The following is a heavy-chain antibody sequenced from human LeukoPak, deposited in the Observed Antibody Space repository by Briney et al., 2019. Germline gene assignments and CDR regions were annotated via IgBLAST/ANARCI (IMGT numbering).Heavy chain of an antibody. CDR2: ISAYNGNT. J-gene: IGHJ4*02. CDR1: GYTLPSYG. Sequence: ASVKVSCKASGYTLPSYGISGVRQAPGQGLEWMGWISAYNGNTNYAQKLQGRVTMTTDTSTSTAYVELRSLRSDDTAVYYCALSGSYAPFDYWGQGTLVTVPS. D-gene: IGHD1-26*01. CDR3: ALSGSYAPFDY. V-gene: IGHV1-18*01.